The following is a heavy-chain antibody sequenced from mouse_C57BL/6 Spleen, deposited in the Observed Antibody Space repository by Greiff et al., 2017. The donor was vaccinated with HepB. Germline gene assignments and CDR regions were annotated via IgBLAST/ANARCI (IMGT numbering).Heavy chain of an antibody. V-gene: IGHV3-6*01. CDR2: ISYDGSN. J-gene: IGHJ3*01. CDR3: ARERDYSNPWFAY. CDR1: GYSITSGYF. Sequence: EVHLVESGPGLVKPSQSLALTCSVTGYSITSGYFWNWIRQFPRNKLEWMGYISYDGSNNYNPSLKNRISITRDTSKNQLFMKLKSVTTEDTATYYCARERDYSNPWFAYWGQGTLVTVSA. D-gene: IGHD2-5*01.